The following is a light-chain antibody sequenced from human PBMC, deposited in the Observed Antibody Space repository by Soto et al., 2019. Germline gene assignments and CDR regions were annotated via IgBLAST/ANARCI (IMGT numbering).Light chain of an antibody. Sequence: QSALTQPASVSGSPGQSITISCTGTRTDVDGHDYVSWYQQHPGQAPKLIIFDVHNRPSGVSSRFSGSKSGDTASLTISGLQADDDGYYYSGSSTASAPVVVFGTGTKLTVL. CDR2: DVH. CDR1: RTDVDGHDY. CDR3: GSSTASAPVVV. V-gene: IGLV2-14*03. J-gene: IGLJ1*01.